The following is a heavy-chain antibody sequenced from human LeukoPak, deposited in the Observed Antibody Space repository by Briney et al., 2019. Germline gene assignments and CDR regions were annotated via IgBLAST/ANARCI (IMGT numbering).Heavy chain of an antibody. D-gene: IGHD3-10*01. Sequence: TGGSLRLSCAASGFTFSSYSMNWVRQAPGKWLEWVSYISSSSSTIYYADSVKGRFTISRDNAKNSLYLQMNSLRAEDTAVYYCARAYYGSGSYSFDYWGHGTLVTVS. CDR2: ISSSSSTI. CDR1: GFTFSSYS. CDR3: ARAYYGSGSYSFDY. V-gene: IGHV3-48*01. J-gene: IGHJ4*01.